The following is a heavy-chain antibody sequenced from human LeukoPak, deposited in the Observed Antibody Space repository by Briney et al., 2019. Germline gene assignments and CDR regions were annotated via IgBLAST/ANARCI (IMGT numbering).Heavy chain of an antibody. D-gene: IGHD3-22*01. CDR3: ARDYYDSNGYSIDY. J-gene: IGHJ4*02. CDR2: ISGSSTTI. CDR1: GFTFSDYY. V-gene: IGHV3-11*01. Sequence: GGSLRLSCAASGFTFSDYYMGWIRQAPGKGLEWLSYISGSSTTIYYSDSVKGRFSISRDNAKNSLYLQMNGLRAEDTAVYYCARDYYDSNGYSIDYWGQGTLVTVSS.